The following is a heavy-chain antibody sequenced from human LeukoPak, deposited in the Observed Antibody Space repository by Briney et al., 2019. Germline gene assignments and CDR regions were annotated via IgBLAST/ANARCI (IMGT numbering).Heavy chain of an antibody. D-gene: IGHD3/OR15-3a*01. CDR2: ISSSGSTI. CDR3: AEAGRMIS. V-gene: IGHV3-48*03. J-gene: IGHJ4*02. CDR1: GFTFSSYE. Sequence: GGSLRLSCAASGFTFSSYEMNWVRQAPGKGLEWVSYISSSGSTIYYADSVRGRFTISRDNAKNSLYLQMNSLRAEDTAFYYCAEAGRMISWDQGTLVTVSS.